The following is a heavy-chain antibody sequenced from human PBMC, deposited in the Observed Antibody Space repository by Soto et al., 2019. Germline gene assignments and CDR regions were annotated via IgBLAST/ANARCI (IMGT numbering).Heavy chain of an antibody. J-gene: IGHJ5*02. D-gene: IGHD1-20*01. CDR1: GFGFSDYY. V-gene: IGHV3-11*01. CDR3: AKGNGISGNWFAP. Sequence: GGSLRLSCAASGFGFSDYYMTWIRQAPGKGLECVSYISGSSTTKYYADSVKGRFTISRDNTKNSLFLHMNSLTTEDTGVYYCAKGNGISGNWFAPWGQGSLVTVSS. CDR2: ISGSSTTK.